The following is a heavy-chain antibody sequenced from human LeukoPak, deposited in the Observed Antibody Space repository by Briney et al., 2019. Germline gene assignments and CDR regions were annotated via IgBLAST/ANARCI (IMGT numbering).Heavy chain of an antibody. J-gene: IGHJ5*02. D-gene: IGHD6-19*01. V-gene: IGHV1-69*06. CDR2: IISLFDTA. CDR1: GGTLNSYV. CDR3: ARGSSGISSWFDP. Sequence: GASVRVSCKASGGTLNSYVISWVRQAPGQGLEWMGGIISLFDTATYAQKFQDRVTITADTSTSTVYMELSSLRSEDTAVYFCARGSSGISSWFDPWGQGTLVTVSS.